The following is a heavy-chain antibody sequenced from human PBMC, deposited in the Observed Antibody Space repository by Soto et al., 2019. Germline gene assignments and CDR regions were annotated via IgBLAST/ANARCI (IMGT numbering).Heavy chain of an antibody. CDR3: AKDGSWGDHYYFDN. J-gene: IGHJ4*02. D-gene: IGHD2-21*02. CDR2: ISGSGGST. V-gene: IGHV3-23*01. CDR1: GFMFSSYA. Sequence: EVQLLESGGGLVRPGGSLRLSCAVSGFMFSSYAMTWVRQAPGKGLEWASSISGSGGSTYYSDSVRGRFTISRDNSKKMLYLEMNSLKGDDTAVYYCAKDGSWGDHYYFDNWGQGTLVTVSS.